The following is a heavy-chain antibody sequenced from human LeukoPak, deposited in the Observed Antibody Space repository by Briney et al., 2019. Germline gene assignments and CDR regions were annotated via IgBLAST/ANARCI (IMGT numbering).Heavy chain of an antibody. CDR3: ARGRWLVRGVYFDY. CDR1: GFSFSSYE. D-gene: IGHD6-19*01. J-gene: IGHJ4*02. Sequence: GGSLRLSCAASGFSFSSYEMNWVRQAPGKGLEWVSYISSSGSTTYYAGSVKGRFTFSRDNAKNSLYLQMNSLRAEDTAVYYCARGRWLVRGVYFDYWGQGTLVTVSS. V-gene: IGHV3-48*03. CDR2: ISSSGSTT.